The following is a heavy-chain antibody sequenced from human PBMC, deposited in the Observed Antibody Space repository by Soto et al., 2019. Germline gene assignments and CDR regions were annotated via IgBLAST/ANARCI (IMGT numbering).Heavy chain of an antibody. CDR3: ARERTVTISYGMDV. V-gene: IGHV3-33*01. J-gene: IGHJ6*02. Sequence: PGGSLRLSCAASGFTFSSYGMHWVRQAPGKGLEWVAVIWYDGSNKYYADSVKGRFTISRDNSKNTLYLQMNSLRAEDTAVYYCARERTVTISYGMDVWGQGTTVTVSS. CDR1: GFTFSSYG. D-gene: IGHD4-17*01. CDR2: IWYDGSNK.